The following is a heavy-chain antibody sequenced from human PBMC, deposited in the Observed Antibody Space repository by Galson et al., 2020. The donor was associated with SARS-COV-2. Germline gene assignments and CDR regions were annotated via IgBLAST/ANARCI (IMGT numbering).Heavy chain of an antibody. CDR1: GYTLTTNG. Sequence: ASVTVSFQPSGYTLTTNGLSWVRHAPAQGLAWMGWISTNSGKSKYAQKLQGRASIHRDTPKGTAYMARGSLRSDDTAVYYCAREVNYRFETWGQGTLVTVSS. D-gene: IGHD3-10*01. V-gene: IGHV1-18*01. J-gene: IGHJ4*02. CDR3: AREVNYRFET. CDR2: ISTNSGKS.